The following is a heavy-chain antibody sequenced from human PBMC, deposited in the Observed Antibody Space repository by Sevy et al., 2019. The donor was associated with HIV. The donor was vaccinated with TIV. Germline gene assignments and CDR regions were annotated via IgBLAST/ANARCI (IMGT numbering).Heavy chain of an antibody. J-gene: IGHJ5*02. D-gene: IGHD3-10*01. Sequence: ASVKVSCKASGYTFSSYGISWVRQAPGQGLEWMGWIGAYNGNKNYAQKFQGRVTLTTDTSTCTAYMDLTSLRSDDTAVYYCARLSSRRGQFNWFDPWGQGTLVTVSS. CDR3: ARLSSRRGQFNWFDP. CDR1: GYTFSSYG. V-gene: IGHV1-18*04. CDR2: IGAYNGNK.